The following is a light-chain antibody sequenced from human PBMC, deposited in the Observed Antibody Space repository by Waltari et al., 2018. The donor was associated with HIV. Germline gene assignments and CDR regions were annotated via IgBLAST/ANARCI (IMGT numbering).Light chain of an antibody. CDR2: SNN. Sequence: QSVLTQPPSASGTPGQRVTISRSGSSSTIGINAVNWYQQFPGTAPNLRIYSNNQRPSGVPDRFAGSKSGTSASLAISGLQSEDEADYYCAAWDDSLNGLVFGTGTKVTVL. CDR1: SSTIGINA. J-gene: IGLJ1*01. V-gene: IGLV1-44*01. CDR3: AAWDDSLNGLV.